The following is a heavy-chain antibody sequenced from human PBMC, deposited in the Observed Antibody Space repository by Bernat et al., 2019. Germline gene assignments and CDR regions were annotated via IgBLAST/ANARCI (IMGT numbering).Heavy chain of an antibody. J-gene: IGHJ4*02. Sequence: QLQLQESGPGLVKPSETLSLTCTVSGGSISSSSYYWGWIRQPPGKGLEWIGSIYYSGSTYYNPSLKGRVTRSVDTSKNQFSRKLSSVTAADTAVYYCARHRAGVRYYFDYWGQGTLVTVSS. CDR3: ARHRAGVRYYFDY. D-gene: IGHD2-21*01. V-gene: IGHV4-39*01. CDR2: IYYSGST. CDR1: GGSISSSSYY.